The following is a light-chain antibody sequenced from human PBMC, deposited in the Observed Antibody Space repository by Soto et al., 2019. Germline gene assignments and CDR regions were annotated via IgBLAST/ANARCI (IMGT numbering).Light chain of an antibody. Sequence: DIQMTQSPSTLSASVGDRVTITYRASQSISGWLAWYQQRPGKAPKLLISQASSLESGVPSKFSGSGSGTEFTLTISSLQPDDFATYYCQQYNSFPRTFGQGTKVEIK. V-gene: IGKV1-5*03. J-gene: IGKJ1*01. CDR1: QSISGW. CDR3: QQYNSFPRT. CDR2: QAS.